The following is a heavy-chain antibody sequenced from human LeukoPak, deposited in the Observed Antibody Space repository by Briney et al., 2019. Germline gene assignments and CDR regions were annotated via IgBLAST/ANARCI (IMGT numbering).Heavy chain of an antibody. CDR1: GYTFTGYF. D-gene: IGHD3-10*01. J-gene: IGHJ5*02. V-gene: IGHV1-2*02. Sequence: VASVKVSCKASGYTFTGYFVHWVRQAPGQGLQWMGWINPNTGGTNYAQKLQGRVTMTTDTSTSTAYMELRSLRSDDTAVYYCARDRYYGSGSYTPYNWFDPWGQGTLVTVSS. CDR2: INPNTGGT. CDR3: ARDRYYGSGSYTPYNWFDP.